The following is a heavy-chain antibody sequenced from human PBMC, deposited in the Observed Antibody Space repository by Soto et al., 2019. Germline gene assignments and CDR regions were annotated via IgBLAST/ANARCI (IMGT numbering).Heavy chain of an antibody. J-gene: IGHJ5*02. Sequence: GSLVLSCAASGFIFENFGMSWVRQAPGKGLEWISSISGSGFKKYYADSVKGRFTISRDNCKSTVYLELNNLSAEDTAVYHCAKNQGVELVPLATVDWFDPWGQGSVVTVYS. V-gene: IGHV3-23*01. D-gene: IGHD1-26*01. CDR1: GFIFENFG. CDR3: AKNQGVELVPLATVDWFDP. CDR2: ISGSGFKK.